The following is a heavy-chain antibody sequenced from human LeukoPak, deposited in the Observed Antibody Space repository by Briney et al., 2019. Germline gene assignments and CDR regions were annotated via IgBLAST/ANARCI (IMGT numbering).Heavy chain of an antibody. CDR1: GFTVSSNY. CDR3: ARERFVITDDAFDI. D-gene: IGHD5-24*01. J-gene: IGHJ3*02. V-gene: IGHV3-66*01. Sequence: GGSLRLSCAASGFTVSSNYMSWVRQAPGKGLEWVSVIYSGGSTYYADSVKGRFTISRDNSKNTLYLQMNSLRAEDTAVYYCARERFVITDDAFDIWGQGTMVTVSS. CDR2: IYSGGST.